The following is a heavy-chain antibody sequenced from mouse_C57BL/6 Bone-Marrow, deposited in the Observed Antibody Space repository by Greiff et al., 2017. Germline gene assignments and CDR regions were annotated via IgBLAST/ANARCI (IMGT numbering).Heavy chain of an antibody. CDR2: INPSSGYT. CDR3: ARYYGSSYWYFDV. V-gene: IGHV1-4*01. D-gene: IGHD1-1*01. J-gene: IGHJ1*03. Sequence: VKLQQSGAELARPGASVKMSCKASGYTFTSYTMHWVKQRPGQGLEWIGYINPSSGYTKYNQKFKDKATLTADKSSSTAYMQLSSLTSEDSAVYDCARYYGSSYWYFDVWGTGTTVTVSS. CDR1: GYTFTSYT.